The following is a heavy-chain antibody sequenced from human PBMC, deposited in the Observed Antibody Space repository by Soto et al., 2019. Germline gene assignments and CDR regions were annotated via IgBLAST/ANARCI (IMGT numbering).Heavy chain of an antibody. CDR3: ASTLYYDFWSGQGYFDY. Sequence: QLQLQESGSGLVKPSQTLSLTCAVSGGSISSGGYSWSWIRQPPGKGLEWIGYIYHSGSTYYNPSLQSRVTISVDRSKNQFSLKLSSVTVADTAVYYCASTLYYDFWSGQGYFDYWGQGTLVTVSS. CDR2: IYHSGST. J-gene: IGHJ4*02. CDR1: GGSISSGGYS. V-gene: IGHV4-30-2*01. D-gene: IGHD3-3*01.